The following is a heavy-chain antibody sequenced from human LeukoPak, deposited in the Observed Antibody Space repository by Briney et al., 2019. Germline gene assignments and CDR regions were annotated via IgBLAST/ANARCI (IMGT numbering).Heavy chain of an antibody. D-gene: IGHD1-26*01. V-gene: IGHV1-18*01. Sequence: GASVKVSCKASGYTFTSYGISWVRQAPGQGLEWMGWISAYNGNTNYAQKLQGRVTMTTDTSTSTAYMELRSLRSDDTAVYYCARDRERGWELLSGDIDCWGQGTLVTVSS. CDR3: ARDRERGWELLSGDIDC. CDR1: GYTFTSYG. J-gene: IGHJ4*02. CDR2: ISAYNGNT.